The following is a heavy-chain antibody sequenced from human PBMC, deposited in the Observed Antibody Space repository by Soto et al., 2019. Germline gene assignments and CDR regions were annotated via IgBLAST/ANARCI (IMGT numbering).Heavy chain of an antibody. CDR1: GFTFSSDG. Sequence: QVQLVESGGGVVQPGRSLRLSCAASGFTFSSDGMHWVRQAPGKGLEWVAVIWYDGSNKYYADAVKGRFTISRDNSKNTLYLHMNSLRAEDTAVYYCARGRGKGNYFSGDYYYYMDVWGKGTTVTVSS. D-gene: IGHD4-4*01. CDR3: ARGRGKGNYFSGDYYYYMDV. CDR2: IWYDGSNK. V-gene: IGHV3-33*01. J-gene: IGHJ6*03.